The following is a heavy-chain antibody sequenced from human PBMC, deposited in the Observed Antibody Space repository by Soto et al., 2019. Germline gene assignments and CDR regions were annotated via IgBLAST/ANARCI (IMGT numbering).Heavy chain of an antibody. CDR3: AVGPRMWLAGGGY. CDR2: INHSGIT. Sequence: QVLLEQWGAGLLKPSETLSLTCAVYGGSFSGYYWTWIRQPPGRGLEWLGEINHSGITDYNPSLKSLVSISIDTSKNQFALKLPSVTAADTAVYYCAVGPRMWLAGGGYWGQGTLVTVSS. J-gene: IGHJ4*02. CDR1: GGSFSGYY. D-gene: IGHD6-19*01. V-gene: IGHV4-34*01.